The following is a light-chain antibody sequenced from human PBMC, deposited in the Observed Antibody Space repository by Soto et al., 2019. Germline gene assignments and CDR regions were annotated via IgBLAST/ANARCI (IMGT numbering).Light chain of an antibody. CDR3: QQYNHWPPRYT. V-gene: IGKV3-15*01. CDR2: SAS. J-gene: IGKJ2*01. Sequence: EIVMTQSPATLSVSPGERATLSCRASQSVSSNLAWYQQKPGQAPRLLIYSASTRATGIPARFSGSGSGTEFTLTISSLQSEDFAFYYCQQYNHWPPRYTFGQGTKLEIK. CDR1: QSVSSN.